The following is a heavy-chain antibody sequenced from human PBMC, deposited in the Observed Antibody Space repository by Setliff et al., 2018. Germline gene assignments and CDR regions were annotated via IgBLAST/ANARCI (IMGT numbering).Heavy chain of an antibody. V-gene: IGHV3-73*01. CDR2: IRGRTDNYAT. D-gene: IGHD5-18*01. CDR3: TFARDGYDVFDI. CDR1: GFSFSGPA. Sequence: GGSLRLSCAASGFSFSGPAVYWVRQASVKGLEWIGCIRGRTDNYATAYAASVRGRFTISRDDSKNTAYLQMNSLKTEDTAVYYCTFARDGYDVFDIWGQGTMVTVSS. J-gene: IGHJ3*02.